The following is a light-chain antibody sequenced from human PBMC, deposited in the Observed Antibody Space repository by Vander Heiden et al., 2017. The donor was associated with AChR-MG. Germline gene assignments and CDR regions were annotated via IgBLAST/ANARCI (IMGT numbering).Light chain of an antibody. V-gene: IGKV3-11*01. J-gene: IGKJ4*01. CDR1: QSVSSY. CDR2: DAS. Sequence: EIVLTQSPPTLSLSPGERATLSCRASQSVSSYLAWYQQNPGQAPRLLIYDASNRATGIPARFSGSGSGTDFTLTISSLEPEDFAVYYCQQRSNWLTFGGGTKVEIK. CDR3: QQRSNWLT.